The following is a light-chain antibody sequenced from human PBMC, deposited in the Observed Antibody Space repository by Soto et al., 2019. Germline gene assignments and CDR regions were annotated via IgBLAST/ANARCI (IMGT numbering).Light chain of an antibody. V-gene: IGKV3-11*01. J-gene: IGKJ5*01. CDR2: DAS. CDR3: QQRSKWPIT. Sequence: EIVLTQSPVTLSLSPGERATLSCRASQSVSSYLAWYQQKPGQAPRLLIYDASNRATGIPARFSGSGSGTDFTLTISSLEPEDFAVDDGQQRSKWPITFGQGTRLEIK. CDR1: QSVSSY.